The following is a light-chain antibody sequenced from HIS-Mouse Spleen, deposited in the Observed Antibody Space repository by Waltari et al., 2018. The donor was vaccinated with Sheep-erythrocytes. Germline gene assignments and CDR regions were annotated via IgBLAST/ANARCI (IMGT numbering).Light chain of an antibody. CDR1: SSDVGGYNY. J-gene: IGLJ1*01. V-gene: IGLV2-11*01. CDR3: CSYAGSYNHV. Sequence: QSALTQPRSVSGSPGQSVTISCTGTSSDVGGYNYVSWYQQHPSKAPKPMIYDVSKLPAGVPDLFSGSKSGTTASLTISGLQAEDEADYYCCSYAGSYNHVFATGTKVTVL. CDR2: DVS.